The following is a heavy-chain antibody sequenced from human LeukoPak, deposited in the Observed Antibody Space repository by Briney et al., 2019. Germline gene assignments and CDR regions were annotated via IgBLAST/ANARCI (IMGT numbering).Heavy chain of an antibody. D-gene: IGHD2-2*01. Sequence: GGSLRLSCTVSGFTFSSLEMNWVRQAPGKGLEWLAHISTDSGETIYYADSVEGRFTISRDNAKNSLYLQMNSLRVEDTATYYCATLTGGRCSRTSCPYDYWGQGTLVTVSS. V-gene: IGHV3-48*03. CDR2: ISTDSGETI. CDR3: ATLTGGRCSRTSCPYDY. CDR1: GFTFSSLE. J-gene: IGHJ4*02.